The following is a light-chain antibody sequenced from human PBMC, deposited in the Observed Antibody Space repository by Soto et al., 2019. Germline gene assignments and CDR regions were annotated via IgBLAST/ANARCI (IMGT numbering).Light chain of an antibody. CDR2: EVS. J-gene: IGLJ2*01. CDR1: SSDVGGYNY. CDR3: TSYTSTTPPV. V-gene: IGLV2-14*01. Sequence: QSALTQPASVSGSPGQSITISCTGTSSDVGGYNYVSWYQQHPGKAPKVMIYEVSYRPSGVSDRFSGSKSGNTASLTISGLQADDEADYYCTSYTSTTPPVFGGGTKLTVL.